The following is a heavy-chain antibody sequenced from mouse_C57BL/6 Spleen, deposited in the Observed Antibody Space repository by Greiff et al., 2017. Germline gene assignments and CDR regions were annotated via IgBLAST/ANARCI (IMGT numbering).Heavy chain of an antibody. V-gene: IGHV1-82*01. J-gene: IGHJ4*01. CDR3: ARFEDGSSYSAMDY. CDR2: IYPGDGDT. CDR1: GYAFSSSW. D-gene: IGHD1-1*01. Sequence: VQLQQSGPELVKPGASVKISCKASGYAFSSSWMNWVKQRPGKGLEWIGRIYPGDGDTNYNGKFKGKATLTADKSSSTAYMQLSSLTSEDSAVYFCARFEDGSSYSAMDYWGQGTSVTVSS.